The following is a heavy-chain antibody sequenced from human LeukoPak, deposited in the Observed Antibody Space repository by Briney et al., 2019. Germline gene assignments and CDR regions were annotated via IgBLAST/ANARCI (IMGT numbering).Heavy chain of an antibody. J-gene: IGHJ4*02. V-gene: IGHV1-18*01. Sequence: ASVKVSCKASGYTFTSYGISWVRQAPGQGLEWMGWISAYNGNTNYAQKLQGRVTMTTDTSASTAYMELRSLRSDDTAVYYCARESSGYYYSDYWGQGTLVTVSS. D-gene: IGHD3-22*01. CDR2: ISAYNGNT. CDR3: ARESSGYYYSDY. CDR1: GYTFTSYG.